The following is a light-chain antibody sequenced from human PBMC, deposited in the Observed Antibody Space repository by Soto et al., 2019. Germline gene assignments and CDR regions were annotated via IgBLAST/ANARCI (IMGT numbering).Light chain of an antibody. CDR3: AAWEDSLNGYV. CDR2: SNN. Sequence: QSVLTQPPSASGTPGQRVTISCSGSSSNIGSNTVNWYQQLPGTAPKLLIYSNNQRPSGVPDRFSGSKSGTSAPLAISGLQSEDEADYYCAAWEDSLNGYVFGTGTKLTVL. CDR1: SSNIGSNT. V-gene: IGLV1-44*01. J-gene: IGLJ1*01.